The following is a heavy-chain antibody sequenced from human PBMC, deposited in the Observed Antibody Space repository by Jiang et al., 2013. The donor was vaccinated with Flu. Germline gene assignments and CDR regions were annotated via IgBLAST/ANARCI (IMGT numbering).Heavy chain of an antibody. CDR1: GDSISSGDFY. CDR2: IYNSGRT. Sequence: GSGLVKPPQTLSLTCTVSGDSISSGDFYWSWFRQPPGKSLEWIGYIYNSGRTYYNPSLESRTTISLDMSKNQFSLQLTSVTAADTALYYCAAATSVTMWAFVFWGLGDNGQRLF. D-gene: IGHD3-10*02. CDR3: AAATSVTMWAFVF. V-gene: IGHV4-30-4*01. J-gene: IGHJ3*01.